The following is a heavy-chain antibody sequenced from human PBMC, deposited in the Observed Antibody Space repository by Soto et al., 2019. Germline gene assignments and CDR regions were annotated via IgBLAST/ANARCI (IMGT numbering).Heavy chain of an antibody. D-gene: IGHD2-15*01. Sequence: RSLTCSVSVGSISSSSYHWGWIRQPPGKVLEWIGSIYHSGSTYYNPSLKSRVTISVDTSKNQFSLKLSSVTAADTAVYYCGRQGYCSGGSCYAAVVDYWGQGTLVTVSS. CDR2: IYHSGST. V-gene: IGHV4-39*01. CDR3: GRQGYCSGGSCYAAVVDY. CDR1: VGSISSSSYH. J-gene: IGHJ4*02.